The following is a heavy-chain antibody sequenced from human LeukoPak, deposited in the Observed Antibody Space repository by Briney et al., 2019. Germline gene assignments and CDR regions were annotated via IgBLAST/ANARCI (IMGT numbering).Heavy chain of an antibody. CDR2: INSDGRST. CDR3: VRGADTGYSSDS. V-gene: IGHV3-74*01. D-gene: IGHD3-9*01. CDR1: GFRFDDYA. Sequence: GGSLRLSCAASGFRFDDYAMYWVRQAPGKGLVWVSRINSDGRSTNYADSVKGRFSISRDNAENTLYLQMNSLRVEDTAVYYCVRGADTGYSSDSWGQGTLVTDSS. J-gene: IGHJ4*02.